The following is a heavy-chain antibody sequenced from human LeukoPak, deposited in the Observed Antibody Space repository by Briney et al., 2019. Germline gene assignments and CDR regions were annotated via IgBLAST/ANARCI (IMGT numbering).Heavy chain of an antibody. D-gene: IGHD1-26*01. V-gene: IGHV3-33*01. CDR1: GFTFSSYG. Sequence: GSLRLSCAASGFTFSSYGMHWVRQAPGKGLEWVAVIWYDGSNKYYADSVKGRFTNSRDNSKNTLYLQMNSLRAEDTAVYYCARESGSYYGMDVWGQGTTVTVSS. CDR3: ARESGSYYGMDV. J-gene: IGHJ6*02. CDR2: IWYDGSNK.